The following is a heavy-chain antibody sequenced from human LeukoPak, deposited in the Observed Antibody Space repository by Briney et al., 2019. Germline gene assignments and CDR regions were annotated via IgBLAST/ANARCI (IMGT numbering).Heavy chain of an antibody. V-gene: IGHV4-59*01. D-gene: IGHD3-10*01. J-gene: IGHJ4*02. CDR2: IYYSGST. CDR3: ARVPGGWFGELLFDY. CDR1: GGAISSYH. Sequence: LSETLSLTCTVSGGAISSYHWSWIRQPPGKGLEWVGYIYYSGSTNYNPSLKSRVTISVVTSKNQFSLKLSSVTAADTAVYYCARVPGGWFGELLFDYWGQGTLVTVSS.